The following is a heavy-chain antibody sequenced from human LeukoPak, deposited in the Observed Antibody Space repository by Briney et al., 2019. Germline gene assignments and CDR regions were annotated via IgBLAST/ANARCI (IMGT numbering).Heavy chain of an antibody. CDR3: AGFFYDNSGDAFDL. D-gene: IGHD3-22*01. Sequence: ASVKVSCKASGGSFTFTSHAISWVRQAPGQGLEWMGGLIPIYGSANYAQKFQGRVTITSDESTRTVCMELSSLRPEDSAVYYCAGFFYDNSGDAFDLWGQGTMVTVSS. CDR2: LIPIYGSA. CDR1: GGSFTFTSHA. V-gene: IGHV1-69*13. J-gene: IGHJ3*01.